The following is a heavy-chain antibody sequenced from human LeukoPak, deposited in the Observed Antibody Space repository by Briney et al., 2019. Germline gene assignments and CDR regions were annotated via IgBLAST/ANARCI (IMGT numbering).Heavy chain of an antibody. J-gene: IGHJ4*02. CDR3: ARGGITMVRGVMAVKFVDY. CDR1: GFTFSSYA. Sequence: GGSLRLSCAASGFTFSSYAMSWARQAPGKGLEWVSSISSSSSYIYYADSVKGRFTISRDNSKNTLYLQMNSLRAEDTAVYYCARGGITMVRGVMAVKFVDYWGQGTLVTVSS. D-gene: IGHD3-10*01. CDR2: ISSSSSYI. V-gene: IGHV3-21*01.